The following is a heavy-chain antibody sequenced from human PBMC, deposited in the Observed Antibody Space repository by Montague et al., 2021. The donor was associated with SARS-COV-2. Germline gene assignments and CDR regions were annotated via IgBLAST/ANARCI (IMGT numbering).Heavy chain of an antibody. CDR3: ARGSGEKTIFDVVISYFYY. D-gene: IGHD3-3*01. Sequence: TLSLTCTVSGGSISSGGYYWSWIRQHPGKGLEWIGNIYYSGSTYYNPSLKSRVTISVDTSKNQFSLKLSSVTAADTAVYYCARGSGEKTIFDVVISYFYYWGQGTLVTVSS. CDR2: IYYSGST. J-gene: IGHJ4*02. CDR1: GGSISSGGYY. V-gene: IGHV4-31*03.